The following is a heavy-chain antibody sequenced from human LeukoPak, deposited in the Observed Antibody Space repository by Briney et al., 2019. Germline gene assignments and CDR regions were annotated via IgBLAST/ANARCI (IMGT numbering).Heavy chain of an antibody. Sequence: SETLSLTCAVYGGSFSGYYWSWIRQPPGKGLEWIGYIYYSGSTYYNPSLKSRVTISVDTSKNQFSLKLSSVTAADTAVYYCAREVDIVVVPAAPYFDYWGQGTLVTVSS. D-gene: IGHD2-2*03. J-gene: IGHJ4*02. V-gene: IGHV4-34*09. CDR1: GGSFSGYY. CDR2: IYYSGST. CDR3: AREVDIVVVPAAPYFDY.